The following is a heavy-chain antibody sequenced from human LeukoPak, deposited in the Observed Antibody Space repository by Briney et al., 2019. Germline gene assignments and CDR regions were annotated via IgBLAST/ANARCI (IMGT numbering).Heavy chain of an antibody. J-gene: IGHJ4*02. D-gene: IGHD6-19*01. CDR2: INPNSGGT. V-gene: IGHV1-2*02. CDR1: GYTFTGYY. CDR3: ARDPRSSGWYGTHGIFDY. Sequence: ASVKVSCKASGYTFTGYYMHWVRQAPEQGLERMGWINPNSGGTNYAQKFQGRVTMTRDTSISTAYMELSRLRSDDTAVYYCARDPRSSGWYGTHGIFDYWGQGTLVTVSS.